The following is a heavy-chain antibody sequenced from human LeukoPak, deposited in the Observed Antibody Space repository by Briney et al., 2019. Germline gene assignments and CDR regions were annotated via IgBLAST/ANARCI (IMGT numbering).Heavy chain of an antibody. J-gene: IGHJ5*02. Sequence: GGSLRLSCAASGFTFSDYYMSWIRQAPGKGLEWVSYISSSSSYTNYADSVKGRFTISRDNAKNSLYLQMNSLRAEDTAVYYCARLLYGAGQGWFDPWGQGTLVTVSS. V-gene: IGHV3-11*06. D-gene: IGHD3-10*01. CDR1: GFTFSDYY. CDR3: ARLLYGAGQGWFDP. CDR2: ISSSSSYT.